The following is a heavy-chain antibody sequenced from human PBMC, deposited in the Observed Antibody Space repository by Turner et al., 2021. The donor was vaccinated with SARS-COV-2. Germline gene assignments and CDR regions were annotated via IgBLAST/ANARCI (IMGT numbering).Heavy chain of an antibody. CDR1: GYTLTELS. Sequence: QVQLLQSGAELKTPGASVKVSCKISGYTLTELSMYWLRQAPGKGLEWMGGFDPEDGETIYAQNFQGSVTMAEDTSTDTAYMELGSLRSEDTAVYFCATAYKRRDNWFDPWGQGTLVTVSS. V-gene: IGHV1-24*01. CDR3: ATAYKRRDNWFDP. J-gene: IGHJ5*02. CDR2: FDPEDGET. D-gene: IGHD6-25*01.